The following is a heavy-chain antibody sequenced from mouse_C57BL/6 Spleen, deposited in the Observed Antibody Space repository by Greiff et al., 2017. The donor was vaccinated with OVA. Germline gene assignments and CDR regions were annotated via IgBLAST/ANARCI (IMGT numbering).Heavy chain of an antibody. Sequence: QVQLKQSGAELARPGASVKLSCKASGYTFTSYGISWVKQRTGQGLEWIGEIYPRSGNTYYNEKFKGKATLTADKSSSTAYMELRSLTSEDSAVYFCARGGNYTPLDYWGQGTTLTVSS. D-gene: IGHD5-1-1*01. CDR1: GYTFTSYG. V-gene: IGHV1-81*01. CDR2: IYPRSGNT. CDR3: ARGGNYTPLDY. J-gene: IGHJ2*01.